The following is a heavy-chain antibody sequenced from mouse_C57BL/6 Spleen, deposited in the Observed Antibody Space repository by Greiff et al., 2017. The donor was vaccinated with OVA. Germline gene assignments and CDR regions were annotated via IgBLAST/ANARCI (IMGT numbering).Heavy chain of an antibody. CDR1: GYSITSGYY. CDR2: ISYDGSN. D-gene: IGHD1-3*01. CDR3: ARESLKVAMDY. V-gene: IGHV3-6*01. J-gene: IGHJ4*01. Sequence: EVKLQESGPGLVKPSQSLSLTCSVTGYSITSGYYWNWIRQFPGNKLEWMGYISYDGSNNYNPSLKNRISITRDTSKNQFFLKLNSVTTEDTATYYGARESLKVAMDYWGQGTSVTVSS.